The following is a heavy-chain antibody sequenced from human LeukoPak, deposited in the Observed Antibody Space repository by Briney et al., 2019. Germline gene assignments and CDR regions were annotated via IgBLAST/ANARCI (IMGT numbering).Heavy chain of an antibody. Sequence: PGGSLRLSCAASGFMFSTYWMTWVRHAPGKGPEWVANIKPDGSETYYVDAVKGRFTISRDKTKTLLYLQMNNLRGEDAAVYHCGGFGYEAGVDLWGQGTLVTVSS. CDR2: IKPDGSET. CDR1: GFMFSTYW. J-gene: IGHJ4*02. D-gene: IGHD2-15*01. CDR3: GGFGYEAGVDL. V-gene: IGHV3-7*01.